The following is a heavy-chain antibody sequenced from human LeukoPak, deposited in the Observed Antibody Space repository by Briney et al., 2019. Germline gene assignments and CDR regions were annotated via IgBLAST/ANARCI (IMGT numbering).Heavy chain of an antibody. V-gene: IGHV3-30*04. J-gene: IGHJ6*02. Sequence: PGRSLRLSCAASGFTFSSYAMHWVRQAPGKGLEWVATISYDGSNKHYADSVKSRFTISRDNSKNTLSLQVNSLRAEDTALYYCARERHPYGMDVWGQGTTVAVSS. D-gene: IGHD1-1*01. CDR3: ARERHPYGMDV. CDR1: GFTFSSYA. CDR2: ISYDGSNK.